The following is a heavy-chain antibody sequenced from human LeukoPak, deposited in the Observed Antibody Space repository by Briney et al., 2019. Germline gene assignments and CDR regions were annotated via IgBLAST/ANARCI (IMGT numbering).Heavy chain of an antibody. V-gene: IGHV1-46*01. CDR2: INPSGGST. J-gene: IGHJ4*02. D-gene: IGHD3-22*01. CDR1: GYTFTSYG. CDR3: ARAYYHDSSDYYFPLDY. Sequence: ASVKVSCKASGYTFTSYGISWVRQAPGQGLEWMGVINPSGGSTTYAQKFQGRVTMTRDTSTSTVYMELSSLRSEDTAVYYCARAYYHDSSDYYFPLDYWGQGTLVTVSS.